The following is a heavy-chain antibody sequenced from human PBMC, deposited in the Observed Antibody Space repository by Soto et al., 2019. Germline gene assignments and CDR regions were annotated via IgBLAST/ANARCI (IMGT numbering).Heavy chain of an antibody. J-gene: IGHJ4*02. Sequence: PGGSLRLSCVASGFTFSSYSMSWVRQAPGQGLEWVSAISGSASGTYYADSVKGRFTISRDNSKNTLYLQMDSLRAEDTTMYYCAKGSSGYPYYFDYWGQGA. V-gene: IGHV3-23*01. CDR1: GFTFSSYS. CDR2: ISGSASGT. CDR3: AKGSSGYPYYFDY. D-gene: IGHD3-22*01.